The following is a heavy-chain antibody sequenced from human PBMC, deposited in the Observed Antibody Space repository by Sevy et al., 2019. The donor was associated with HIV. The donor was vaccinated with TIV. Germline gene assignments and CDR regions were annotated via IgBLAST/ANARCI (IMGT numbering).Heavy chain of an antibody. Sequence: SVKVSCKASGGTFSSYAISWVRQAPGQGLEWMGRIIPIFGTANYAQKFQGRVTITADESTSTAYMELSSLRSEDTAVYYCASGGGKLEMIQNDYWGQGTLVTVSS. V-gene: IGHV1-69*13. CDR2: IIPIFGTA. J-gene: IGHJ4*02. D-gene: IGHD3-16*01. CDR1: GGTFSSYA. CDR3: ASGGGKLEMIQNDY.